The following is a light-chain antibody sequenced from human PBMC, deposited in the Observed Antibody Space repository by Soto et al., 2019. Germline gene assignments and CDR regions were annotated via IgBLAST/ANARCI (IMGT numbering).Light chain of an antibody. CDR2: AAS. V-gene: IGKV1-39*01. CDR3: QQNYNVPRT. J-gene: IGKJ2*02. Sequence: DLQMTQSPSSLSASIGDRVTITCRASQTISNYLNWYQQKPGDAPKILIYAASTLQSGVPSRFSGSGSGTDFSLTSNSLQPEDFATYYCQQNYNVPRTFGQGTKLDI. CDR1: QTISNY.